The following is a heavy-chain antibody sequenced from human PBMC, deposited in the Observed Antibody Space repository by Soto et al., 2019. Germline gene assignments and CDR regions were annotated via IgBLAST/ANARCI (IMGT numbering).Heavy chain of an antibody. CDR2: TIPILGTA. J-gene: IGHJ6*02. Sequence: ASVKVSCKASGGTFSSFAINWVRQAPGQGPEWMGGTIPILGTANYAQKFQGRVTIIADETTNTASLELTSLRSEDTAVYYCARGNALDIWGQGTTVPVSS. V-gene: IGHV1-69*13. CDR3: ARGNALDI. CDR1: GGTFSSFA.